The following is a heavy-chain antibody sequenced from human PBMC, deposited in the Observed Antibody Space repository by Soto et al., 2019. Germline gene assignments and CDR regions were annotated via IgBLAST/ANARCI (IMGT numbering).Heavy chain of an antibody. CDR1: GGSISSSSYY. CDR3: AIYYGSGSYYSRDDAFDI. V-gene: IGHV4-39*01. CDR2: IYYSGST. D-gene: IGHD3-10*01. J-gene: IGHJ3*02. Sequence: SETLSLPCTVSGGSISSSSYYWGWIRQPPGKGLEWIGSIYYSGSTYYNPSLKSRVTISVDTSKNQFSLKLSSVTAADTAVYYCAIYYGSGSYYSRDDAFDIWGQGTMVTVSS.